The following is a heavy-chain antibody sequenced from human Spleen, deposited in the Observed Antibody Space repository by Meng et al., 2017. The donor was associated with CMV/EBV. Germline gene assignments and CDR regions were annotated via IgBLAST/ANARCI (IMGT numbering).Heavy chain of an antibody. CDR1: GFSFSTYN. CDR2: ISSSSYI. Sequence: GGSLRLSCAASGFSFSTYNVNWVRQAPGEGLEWVSSISSSSYISYADSVKGRFTISRDNARNSLYLQMNNLRLEDTAVYYCARDPALLWFGESSYGMDVWGQGTTVTVSS. J-gene: IGHJ6*02. CDR3: ARDPALLWFGESSYGMDV. V-gene: IGHV3-21*01. D-gene: IGHD3-10*01.